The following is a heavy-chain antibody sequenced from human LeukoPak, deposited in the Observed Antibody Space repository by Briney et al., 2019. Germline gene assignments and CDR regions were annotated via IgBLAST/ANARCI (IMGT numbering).Heavy chain of an antibody. Sequence: PSETLSLTCAVYGGSFSGYYWSWIRQPPGKGLEWIGYVYYSGSTNYNPSLKSRVTISVDTSKNQFSLKLSSVTAADTAVYYCAREREWIQLPAMRTYYYMDVWGKGTTVTVSS. CDR3: AREREWIQLPAMRTYYYMDV. V-gene: IGHV4-59*01. J-gene: IGHJ6*03. CDR2: VYYSGST. D-gene: IGHD5-18*01. CDR1: GGSFSGYY.